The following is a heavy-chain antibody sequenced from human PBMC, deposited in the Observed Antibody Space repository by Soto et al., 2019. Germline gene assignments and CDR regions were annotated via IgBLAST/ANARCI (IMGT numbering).Heavy chain of an antibody. V-gene: IGHV3-9*01. Sequence: EVQLVESGGGLVQPGRSLRLSCAASGFTFDDYAMHWVRQAPGKGLEWVSGISWNSGILGYADSVKGRFTISRDNAKNSLYLRMNSLIAEDTAVYSGAQASPPSRVRKVYARYYADCWGQGNLGTVS. CDR2: ISWNSGIL. CDR1: GFTFDDYA. CDR3: AQASPPSRVRKVYARYYADC. D-gene: IGHD2-8*01. J-gene: IGHJ4*02.